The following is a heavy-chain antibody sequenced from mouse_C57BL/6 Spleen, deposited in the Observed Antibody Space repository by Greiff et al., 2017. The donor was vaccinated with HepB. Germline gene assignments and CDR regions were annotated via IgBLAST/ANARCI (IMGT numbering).Heavy chain of an antibody. CDR3: ARDGSLLGYFDV. CDR1: GFTFSSYG. Sequence: EVQRVESGGDLVKPGGSLKLSCAASGFTFSSYGMSWVRQTPDKRLEWVATISSGGSYTYYPDSVKGRFTISRDNAKNTLYLQMSSLKSEDTAMYYCARDGSLLGYFDVWGTGTTVTVSS. V-gene: IGHV5-6*01. CDR2: ISSGGSYT. J-gene: IGHJ1*03. D-gene: IGHD1-1*01.